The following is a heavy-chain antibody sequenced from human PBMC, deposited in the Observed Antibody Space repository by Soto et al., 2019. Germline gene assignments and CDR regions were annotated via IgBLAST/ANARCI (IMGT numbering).Heavy chain of an antibody. CDR3: ARRAYYYGSGSPSEIDY. J-gene: IGHJ4*02. CDR2: IYYSGST. CDR1: GGSISSGGYY. Sequence: SETLSLTCTVSGGSISSGGYYWSWIRQHPGKGLEWIGYIYYSGSTYYNPSLKSRVTISVDTSKNQFSLKLSSVTAADTAVYYCARRAYYYGSGSPSEIDYWGQGTLVTVSS. V-gene: IGHV4-31*03. D-gene: IGHD3-10*01.